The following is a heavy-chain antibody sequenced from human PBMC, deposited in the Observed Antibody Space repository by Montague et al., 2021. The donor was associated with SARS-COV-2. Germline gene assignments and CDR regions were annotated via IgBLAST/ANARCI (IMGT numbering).Heavy chain of an antibody. CDR2: IDYGGSP. CDR3: ASYWQGGSGGGS. J-gene: IGHJ5*02. D-gene: IGHD3-10*01. Sequence: SETLSLTCTVSGVSVSNRYTHWSWIRQSPGKGLEWIGNIDYGGSPNYSPSLHSRVTISVDTSKNQLSLRLNSATAADTAAYYCASYWQGGSGGGSWGQGTLVTVSS. CDR1: GVSVSNRYTH. V-gene: IGHV4-61*01.